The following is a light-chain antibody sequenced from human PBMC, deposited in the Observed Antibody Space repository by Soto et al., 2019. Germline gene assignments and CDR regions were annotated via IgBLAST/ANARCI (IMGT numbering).Light chain of an antibody. V-gene: IGKV3-15*01. CDR3: QQSNNWPWT. CDR2: GAS. J-gene: IGKJ1*01. CDR1: QSVGSN. Sequence: IVMPQSPDTLSLAPGEGVLLTCRASQSVGSNLAWYQQKPGQAPRLLIYGASTRATGVPARFSGSGSGTGFTVTIISLQSEDFALYYCQQSNNWPWTFGQGSKVDIK.